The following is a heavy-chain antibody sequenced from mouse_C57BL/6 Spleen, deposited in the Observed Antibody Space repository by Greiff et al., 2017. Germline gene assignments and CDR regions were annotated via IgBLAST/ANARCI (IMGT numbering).Heavy chain of an antibody. CDR2: ISDGGSYT. J-gene: IGHJ2*01. Sequence: EVKLVESGGGLVKPGGSLKLSCAASGFTFSSYAMSWVRQTPEKRLEWVATISDGGSYTYYPDNVKGRFTISRDNAKNNLYLQMSHLKSEDTAMYYCARDPHYGNYFDYWGQGTTLTVSS. V-gene: IGHV5-4*01. CDR3: ARDPHYGNYFDY. CDR1: GFTFSSYA. D-gene: IGHD1-1*01.